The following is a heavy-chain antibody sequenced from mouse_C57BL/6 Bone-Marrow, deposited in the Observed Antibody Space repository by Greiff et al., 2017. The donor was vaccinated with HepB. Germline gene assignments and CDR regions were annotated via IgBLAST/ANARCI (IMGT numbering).Heavy chain of an antibody. Sequence: EVQLQQSGPELVKPGASVKISCKASGYSFPDYNMNWVKQSNGKSLEWIGVINPNYGTTSYNQKFKGKATLTVDQSSSTSYRQLNSLTSEDSAVYYCARTLFTTVVRYYAMDDWGQGTSVTVSS. CDR2: INPNYGTT. CDR1: GYSFPDYN. CDR3: ARTLFTTVVRYYAMDD. D-gene: IGHD1-1*01. J-gene: IGHJ4*01. V-gene: IGHV1-39*01.